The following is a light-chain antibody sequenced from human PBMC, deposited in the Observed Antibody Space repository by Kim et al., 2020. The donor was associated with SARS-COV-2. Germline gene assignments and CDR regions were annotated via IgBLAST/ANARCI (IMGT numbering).Light chain of an antibody. CDR1: SGHSSYA. CDR3: QTWGTGIHWV. CDR2: LNSDGSH. Sequence: QLVLTQSPSASASLGASVKLTCTLSSGHSSYAIAWHQQQPEKGPRYLMKLNSDGSHSKGDGIPDRFSDSSSGAERYLTISSLQSEDEADYYCQTWGTGIHWVFGGGTQLTVL. J-gene: IGLJ3*02. V-gene: IGLV4-69*01.